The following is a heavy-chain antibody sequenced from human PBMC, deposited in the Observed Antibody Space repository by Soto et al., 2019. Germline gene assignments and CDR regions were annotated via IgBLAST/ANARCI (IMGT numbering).Heavy chain of an antibody. Sequence: ASVKVSCKASGYTFTSYGISWVRQAPGQGLEWMGWISAYNGNTNYAQKLQGRVTMTTDTSTSTAYMELRSLRSDDTAVYYCARNPMVRGVLYGMDVLGQGTTVTVSS. J-gene: IGHJ6*02. CDR3: ARNPMVRGVLYGMDV. CDR2: ISAYNGNT. V-gene: IGHV1-18*01. CDR1: GYTFTSYG. D-gene: IGHD3-10*01.